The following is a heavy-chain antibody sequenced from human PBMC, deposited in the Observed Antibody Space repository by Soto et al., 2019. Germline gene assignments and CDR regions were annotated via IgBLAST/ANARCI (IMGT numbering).Heavy chain of an antibody. J-gene: IGHJ6*03. CDR2: INPSGGST. CDR1: GYTFTSYY. V-gene: IGHV1-46*03. CDR3: ARDIAGRCSSTSCYGGVDYYYYMDV. Sequence: ASVKGSCKASGYTFTSYYMHWVRQAPGQGLEWMGIINPSGGSTSYAQKFQGRVTMTRDTSTSTVYMELSSLRSEDTAVYYCARDIAGRCSSTSCYGGVDYYYYMDVWGKGTTVTVSS. D-gene: IGHD2-2*01.